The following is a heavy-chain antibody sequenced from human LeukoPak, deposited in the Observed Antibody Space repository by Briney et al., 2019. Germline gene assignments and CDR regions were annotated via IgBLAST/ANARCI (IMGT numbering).Heavy chain of an antibody. V-gene: IGHV1-18*04. J-gene: IGHJ6*04. CDR2: SSAYNGNT. D-gene: IGHD6-13*01. Sequence: GASVKVCCKASGYTFTSYGISWVRQAPGQGLEWTGWSSAYNGNTNYAQKLQGRFTMTTDTSTSTAYMELRSLRSDDTAVYYCARNRWGQQLVGWDRYYYYGMDVWGKGTTVTVSS. CDR3: ARNRWGQQLVGWDRYYYYGMDV. CDR1: GYTFTSYG.